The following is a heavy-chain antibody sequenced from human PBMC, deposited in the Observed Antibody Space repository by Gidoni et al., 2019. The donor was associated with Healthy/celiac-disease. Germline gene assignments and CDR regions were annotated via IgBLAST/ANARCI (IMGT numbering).Heavy chain of an antibody. Sequence: QVQLVQSGAEVKKPGASVKVFCKASGYTFTSYGFSWVVQAPGQGLEWMGWITAYNVNTNYAQQLQGRVTMTTDTSTSTAYMELRSLRSDDTAVYYCAREALRHYYDSSGVDYWGQGTLVTVSS. V-gene: IGHV1-18*01. J-gene: IGHJ4*02. CDR2: ITAYNVNT. CDR3: AREALRHYYDSSGVDY. D-gene: IGHD3-22*01. CDR1: GYTFTSYG.